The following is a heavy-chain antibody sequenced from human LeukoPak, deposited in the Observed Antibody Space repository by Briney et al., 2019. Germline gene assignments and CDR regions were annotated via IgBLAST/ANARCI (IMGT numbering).Heavy chain of an antibody. CDR1: GFTFSSYA. CDR3: AKVSNYGSGSRAFDY. J-gene: IGHJ4*02. V-gene: IGHV3-23*01. CDR2: ISGSGGST. Sequence: GGSLRLSCAASGFTFSSYAMSWVRQAPGKGLEWVSAISGSGGSTYYADSVKGRFTISRDNSKNTLYLQMNSLRAEDTAVYYCAKVSNYGSGSRAFDYWGQGTLVTVSS. D-gene: IGHD3-10*01.